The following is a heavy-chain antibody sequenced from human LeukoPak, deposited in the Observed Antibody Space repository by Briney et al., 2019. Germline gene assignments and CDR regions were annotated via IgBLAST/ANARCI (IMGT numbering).Heavy chain of an antibody. CDR2: IKEDGNED. CDR3: TRGDRGYAESLY. V-gene: IGHV3-7*02. Sequence: GGSLRLSCTVSGFSFREHWMSWVRQAPGKGLEWVGNIKEDGNEDYYVDSVEGRFVIFRDNAKNSLYLQMHSLRAEDTVVYYCTRGDRGYAESLYWGRGTLVTVPS. J-gene: IGHJ4*02. D-gene: IGHD5-12*01. CDR1: GFSFREHW.